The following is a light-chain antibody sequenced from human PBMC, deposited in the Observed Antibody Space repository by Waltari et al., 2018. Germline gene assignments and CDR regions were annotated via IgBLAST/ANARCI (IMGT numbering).Light chain of an antibody. J-gene: IGKJ3*01. CDR3: QTYKTAPFT. Sequence: DNQITQSTSSLSASVGDRVTMTCRTGQDSGSYVAWYQQKPGRVPELLISYASILHSGVPPRFSGSGTGTAFTLSIHSLQPEDVATYYCQTYKTAPFTFGPGTRV. CDR1: QDSGSY. V-gene: IGKV1-27*01. CDR2: YAS.